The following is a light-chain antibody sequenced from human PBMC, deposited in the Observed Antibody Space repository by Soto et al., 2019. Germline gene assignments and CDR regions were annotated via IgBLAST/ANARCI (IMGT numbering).Light chain of an antibody. V-gene: IGLV1-47*02. CDR3: AAWDDRPSGRV. CDR2: NND. Sequence: QSVLTQPPSASGTPGQRVTISCSGSSSNLGKNLVYWYQQLPATAPKLLIYNNDQRPSGVPDRFSGSKSGTSASLAISGLRSEDEAEYYCAAWDDRPSGRVFGGGTKVTVL. CDR1: SSNLGKNL. J-gene: IGLJ3*02.